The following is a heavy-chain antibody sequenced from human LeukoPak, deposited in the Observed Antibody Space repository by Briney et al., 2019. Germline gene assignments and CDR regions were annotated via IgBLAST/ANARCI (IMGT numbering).Heavy chain of an antibody. CDR1: GGSFSGYY. CDR3: ARAAVLRFLEWPRRWFDP. J-gene: IGHJ5*02. Sequence: SETLFLTCAVYGGSFSGYYWSWIRQPPGKGLEWIGEINHSGSTNYNPSLKSRVTISVDTSKNQFSLKLSSVTAADTAVYYCARAAVLRFLEWPRRWFDPWGQGTLVTVSS. V-gene: IGHV4-34*01. CDR2: INHSGST. D-gene: IGHD3-3*01.